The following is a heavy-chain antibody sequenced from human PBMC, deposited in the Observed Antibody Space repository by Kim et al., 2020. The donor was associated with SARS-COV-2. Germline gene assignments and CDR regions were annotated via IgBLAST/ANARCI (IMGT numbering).Heavy chain of an antibody. CDR3: ARGGTYPGGYYFYGMDV. V-gene: IGHV3-72*01. CDR2: IRNKANSYTT. CDR1: GFTFSDHY. J-gene: IGHJ6*02. D-gene: IGHD1-1*01. Sequence: GGSLRLSCVASGFTFSDHYMDWVRQAPGKGLEWVGRIRNKANSYTTEYAASVKGRFTISRDDSKNSLYLQMNSLKTEDTAVYYCARGGTYPGGYYFYGMDVWGQGTTVTVSS.